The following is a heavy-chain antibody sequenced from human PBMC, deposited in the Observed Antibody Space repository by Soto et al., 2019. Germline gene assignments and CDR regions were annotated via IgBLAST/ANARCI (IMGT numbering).Heavy chain of an antibody. Sequence: EVQLLESGGGLVQPGGSPTLSCVASGFTFSNYAMSWVRQAPGKGLEWVSLIGGNGGTTNYADSVKGRFTISRDNSKKTVYLQMNSLRADDTAVYYCAKGRANTMFGVDTLFDYWGRGTLVTVSS. V-gene: IGHV3-23*01. CDR2: IGGNGGTT. D-gene: IGHD3-3*01. CDR1: GFTFSNYA. CDR3: AKGRANTMFGVDTLFDY. J-gene: IGHJ4*02.